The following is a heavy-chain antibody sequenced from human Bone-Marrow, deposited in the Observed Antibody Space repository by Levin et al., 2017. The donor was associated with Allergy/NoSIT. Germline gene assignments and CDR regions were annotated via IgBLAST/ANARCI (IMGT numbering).Heavy chain of an antibody. Sequence: GESLKISCKGSGYRLANYWIAWVRQMPGKGLEWMGAIYPDDSDTRYSPSFQGQVTLSADKSINTAYLQWSSLKASDTAIYYCARQEYLYDSGAPNTPDYVEYWGQGTLVTVSS. D-gene: IGHD3-22*01. J-gene: IGHJ4*02. CDR3: ARQEYLYDSGAPNTPDYVEY. V-gene: IGHV5-51*01. CDR1: GYRLANYW. CDR2: IYPDDSDT.